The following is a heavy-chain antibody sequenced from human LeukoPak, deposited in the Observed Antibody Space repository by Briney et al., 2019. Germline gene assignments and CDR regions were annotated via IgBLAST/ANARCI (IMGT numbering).Heavy chain of an antibody. CDR1: GYTFTSYG. CDR2: ISAYNGNT. Sequence: ASVKVSCKASGYTFTSYGISWVRQAPGQGLEWMGWISAYNGNTNYAQKFQDRVTITADESTSTTYMELSSLKSEDTAVYYCATTGGDIYYYYMDVWGKGTTVTISS. J-gene: IGHJ6*03. V-gene: IGHV1-18*01. CDR3: ATTGGDIYYYYMDV. D-gene: IGHD3-16*01.